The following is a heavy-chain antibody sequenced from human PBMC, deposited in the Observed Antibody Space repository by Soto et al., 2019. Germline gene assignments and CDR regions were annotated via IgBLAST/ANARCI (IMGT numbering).Heavy chain of an antibody. V-gene: IGHV1-69*01. D-gene: IGHD1-26*01. Sequence: CYNATGGNSSMYSIGWKRQAPGQGLEWMGGIIPIFGTANYAQKFQGRVTITADESTSTAYMELSSLRSEDTAVYYCARRADPAETNYYYG. CDR1: GGNSSMYS. CDR3: ARRADPAETNYYYG. CDR2: IIPIFGTA. J-gene: IGHJ6*01.